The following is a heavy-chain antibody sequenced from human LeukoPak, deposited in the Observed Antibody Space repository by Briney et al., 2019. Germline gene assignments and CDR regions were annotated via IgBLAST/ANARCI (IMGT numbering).Heavy chain of an antibody. D-gene: IGHD2-2*02. CDR2: IYYSGST. CDR1: GGSISSGGYY. CDR3: ARVAVPAAINY. V-gene: IGHV4-31*03. J-gene: IGHJ4*02. Sequence: TSETLSLTCTVSGGSISSGGYYWSWIRQHPGKGLEWIGYIYYSGSTYYNPSLKSRVTTSVDTSKNQFSLRLSSVTAADTAVYYCARVAVPAAINYWGQGTLVTVSS.